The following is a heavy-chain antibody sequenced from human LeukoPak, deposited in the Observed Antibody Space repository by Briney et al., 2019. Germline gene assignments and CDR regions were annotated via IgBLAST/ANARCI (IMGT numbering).Heavy chain of an antibody. Sequence: SETLSLTCTVSGGSISSYHWSWIRQPPGKGLEWIGYIYYSGSTNYNPSLKSRVTISVDTSKNQFSLKLSSVTAADTAVYYCARASLITIFGVVIIEYFDYWGQGTLVTVSS. D-gene: IGHD3-3*01. V-gene: IGHV4-59*01. J-gene: IGHJ4*02. CDR3: ARASLITIFGVVIIEYFDY. CDR1: GGSISSYH. CDR2: IYYSGST.